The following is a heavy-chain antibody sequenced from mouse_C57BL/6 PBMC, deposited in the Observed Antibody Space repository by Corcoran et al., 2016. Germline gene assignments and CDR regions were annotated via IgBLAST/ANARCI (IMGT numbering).Heavy chain of an antibody. D-gene: IGHD3-2*02. CDR2: INPNNGGT. Sequence: EVQLQQSGPELVKPGASVKISCKASGYTFTDYYMNWVKQSHGKSLEWIGDINPNNGGTSYIQKFKGKATLTVDKSSSTAYMELRSLTSEDSAVYYCARGRSGYFDYWGQGTTLTVSS. V-gene: IGHV1-26*01. J-gene: IGHJ2*01. CDR1: GYTFTDYY. CDR3: ARGRSGYFDY.